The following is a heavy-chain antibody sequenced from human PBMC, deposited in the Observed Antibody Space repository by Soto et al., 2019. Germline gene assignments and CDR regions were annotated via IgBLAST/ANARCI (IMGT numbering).Heavy chain of an antibody. J-gene: IGHJ3*02. CDR2: IIPILGIA. V-gene: IGHV1-69*08. Sequence: QVQLVQSGAEVKKPGSSVKVSCKASGGTFSSYTISWVRQAPGQGLEWMGRIIPILGIANYAQKFQGRVTITADKSTSTAYMELSSLRSEDTAVYYCAREYAGDYIWGSYRMNAFDIWGQGTMVTVSS. CDR1: GGTFSSYT. CDR3: AREYAGDYIWGSYRMNAFDI. D-gene: IGHD3-16*02.